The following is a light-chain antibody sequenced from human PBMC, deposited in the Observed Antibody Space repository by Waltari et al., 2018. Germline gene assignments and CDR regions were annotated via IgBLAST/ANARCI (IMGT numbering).Light chain of an antibody. J-gene: IGKJ1*01. Sequence: DVVMTQSPLSLPVTLGQPASISCRSRHSLVSRDGNPDFNWFHQRPGQSPRRLLYKVSNRDSGVPDRFSGSGSGTDFTLRISRVEAEDVGDYYCMQGTHWPWTFGPGTKVEI. V-gene: IGKV2-30*01. CDR1: HSLVSRDGNPD. CDR3: MQGTHWPWT. CDR2: KVS.